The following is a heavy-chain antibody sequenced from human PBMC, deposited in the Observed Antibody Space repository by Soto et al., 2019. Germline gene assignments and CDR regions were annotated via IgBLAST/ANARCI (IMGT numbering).Heavy chain of an antibody. CDR1: GYSFTSYW. J-gene: IGHJ3*02. D-gene: IGHD4-17*01. CDR3: ASATDYGGNSGAFDI. CDR2: IYPGGSDT. Sequence: PGESLKISCKGSGYSFTSYWIGWVRQMPGKGLEWMGIIYPGGSDTRYSPSFQGQVTISADKSISTAYLQWSSLKASDTAMYYCASATDYGGNSGAFDIWGQGTMVTVSS. V-gene: IGHV5-51*01.